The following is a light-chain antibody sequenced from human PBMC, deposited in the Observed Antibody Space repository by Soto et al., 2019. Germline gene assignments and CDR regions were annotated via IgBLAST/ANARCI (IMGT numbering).Light chain of an antibody. CDR3: QQYENLPT. CDR1: QNINNY. V-gene: IGKV1-33*01. Sequence: IPMNQSPSSVSAYVGDRVTITCQASQNINNYLNWYQQKPGRAPKLLIYDASNLEAGVPSRFRGSGSGTDFTFTISRLQPEDIATYYCQQYENLPTFGQGTRLAI. CDR2: DAS. J-gene: IGKJ5*01.